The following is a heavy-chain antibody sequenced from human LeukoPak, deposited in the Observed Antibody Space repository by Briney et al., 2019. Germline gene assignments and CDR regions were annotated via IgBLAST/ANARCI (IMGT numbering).Heavy chain of an antibody. CDR3: ARVKITMIIDY. Sequence: PSETLSLTCAVSGGSISSGGYSWSWIRQPPGKGLEWIGYIYHSGSTYYNPSLKSRVTISVDRSKNQFSLKLSSVTAADTAVYYCARVKITMIIDYWGQGTLVTVSS. V-gene: IGHV4-30-2*01. D-gene: IGHD3-22*01. CDR1: GGSISSGGYS. J-gene: IGHJ4*02. CDR2: IYHSGST.